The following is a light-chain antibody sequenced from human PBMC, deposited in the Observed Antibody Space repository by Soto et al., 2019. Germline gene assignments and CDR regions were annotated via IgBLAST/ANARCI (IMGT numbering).Light chain of an antibody. CDR1: QTVNSDY. J-gene: IGKJ1*01. Sequence: EIVLTQSPGTLSLSPGETATLSCRASQTVNSDYLAWFQQRPGQAPRLLIFATSRRATDIPDRFSGSGSGTDFTLAIRRLEHEDFAVYYCHQFGYSPRTFGQGTKADIK. V-gene: IGKV3-20*01. CDR3: HQFGYSPRT. CDR2: ATS.